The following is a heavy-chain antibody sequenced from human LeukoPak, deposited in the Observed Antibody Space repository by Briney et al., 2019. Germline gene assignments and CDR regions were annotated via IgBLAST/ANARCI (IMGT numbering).Heavy chain of an antibody. CDR2: ISNEGRSD. V-gene: IGHV3-30*18. Sequence: GKSLRLSCVVSGISFTSSGMHWVRQAPGQGLEWVAAISNEGRSDYYADAVKGRFTVSRDTAKNTLYLQMNSLRPEDTAMYFCAKDSILGMGVFEVWGQGTTVTVSS. CDR1: GISFTSSG. CDR3: AKDSILGMGVFEV. J-gene: IGHJ6*02. D-gene: IGHD5/OR15-5a*01.